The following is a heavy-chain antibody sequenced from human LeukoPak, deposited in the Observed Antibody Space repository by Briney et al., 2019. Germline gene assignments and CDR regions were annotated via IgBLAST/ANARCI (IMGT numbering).Heavy chain of an antibody. CDR1: GFTSTTAW. D-gene: IGHD6-13*01. V-gene: IGHV3-7*01. J-gene: IGHJ3*01. Sequence: NPGGSLRLSCAISGFTSTTAWMTWVRQAPGKGLEWVADIRQDGSDKYYVDSVKGRFIISRDNAKKSVSLHMNNLRVEDTAVYYCVVYKYILSWSAFDFWGRGTMVTVSS. CDR3: VVYKYILSWSAFDF. CDR2: IRQDGSDK.